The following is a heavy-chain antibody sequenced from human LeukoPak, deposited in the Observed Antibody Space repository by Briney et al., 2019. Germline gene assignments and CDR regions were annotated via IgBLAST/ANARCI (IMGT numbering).Heavy chain of an antibody. CDR2: IWYDGSNK. Sequence: GRSLRLSCAASGFTFSSYGMHWVRQAPGKGLEWVAVIWYDGSNKYYADSVKGRFTISRDNSKNTLYLQMNSLRAEDTAVYYCARADYYDSSGCFDYWGQGTLVTVSS. J-gene: IGHJ4*02. D-gene: IGHD3-22*01. CDR3: ARADYYDSSGCFDY. V-gene: IGHV3-33*01. CDR1: GFTFSSYG.